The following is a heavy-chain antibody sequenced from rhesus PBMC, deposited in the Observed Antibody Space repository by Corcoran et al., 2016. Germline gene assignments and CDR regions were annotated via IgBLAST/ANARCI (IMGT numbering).Heavy chain of an antibody. V-gene: IGHV4S10*01. CDR2: IYGSSTST. CDR3: ARTSIAAAGKDDY. CDR1: GGSISASYR. Sequence: QVQLQDSGPGLLKPSETLSLTCAVSGGSISASYRWSWIRQPPGKGLEWIGYIYGSSTSTNYNPSLKSRVTISKDTSKNQFSLKLSSVTAADTAVYYCARTSIAAAGKDDYWGQGVLVTVSS. D-gene: IGHD6-25*01. J-gene: IGHJ4*01.